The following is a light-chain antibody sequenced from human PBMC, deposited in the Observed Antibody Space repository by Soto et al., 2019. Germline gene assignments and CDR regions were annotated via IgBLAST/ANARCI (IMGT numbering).Light chain of an antibody. CDR3: SSYTSSTTVV. J-gene: IGLJ3*02. Sequence: QSVLTQPASVSGSPGQSITISCTGTSSDVGGYNYVSWYQHHPGIAPKLMIYDVSLRPSGVSSRFSGSKSGNTASLTISGLQAEDEADYYCSSYTSSTTVVFGGGTKLTVL. CDR2: DVS. V-gene: IGLV2-14*03. CDR1: SSDVGGYNY.